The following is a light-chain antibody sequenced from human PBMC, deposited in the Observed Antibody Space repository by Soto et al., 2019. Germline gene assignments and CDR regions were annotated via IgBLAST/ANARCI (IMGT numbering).Light chain of an antibody. CDR1: QDIRSW. J-gene: IGKJ2*01. CDR2: AAS. V-gene: IGKV1-12*01. Sequence: DIQMTQSPSSVSASVGDRVTITCRASQDIRSWLAWYQHKPGKAPKLLIFAASTLQSGVPSRFSGSGSGTDFTLTISRLQPEDFATYYCQQANSFPYTFGQGTKLDI. CDR3: QQANSFPYT.